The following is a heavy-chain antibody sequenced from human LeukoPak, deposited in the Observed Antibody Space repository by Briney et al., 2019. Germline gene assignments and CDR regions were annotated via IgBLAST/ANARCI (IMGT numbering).Heavy chain of an antibody. V-gene: IGHV3-30*03. CDR3: ARSSYSSSSSV. Sequence: GRSLRLSCAASGFTFNNYGIHWVRRAPGKGLEWLAAISYDGSTVYYADVVKGRFTISRDNAKNSLYLQINSLRAEDTAVYYCARSSYSSSSSVWGQGTMVTVSS. J-gene: IGHJ3*01. CDR1: GFTFNNYG. D-gene: IGHD6-6*01. CDR2: ISYDGSTV.